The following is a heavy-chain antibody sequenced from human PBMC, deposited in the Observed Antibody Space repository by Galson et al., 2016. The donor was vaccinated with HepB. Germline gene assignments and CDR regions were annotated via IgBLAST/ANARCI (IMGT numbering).Heavy chain of an antibody. CDR1: GFTFSSYG. Sequence: SLRLSCAASGFTFSSYGMHWVRQAPGKGLEWVAVISYDGSNKYYTDSVKGRSTISRDNSKNTLCLQMHSLRAEDTAMYYCAKGGVWEQLWLSFDYWGQGTLVTVSS. CDR3: AKGGVWEQLWLSFDY. J-gene: IGHJ4*02. CDR2: ISYDGSNK. V-gene: IGHV3-30*18. D-gene: IGHD5-18*01.